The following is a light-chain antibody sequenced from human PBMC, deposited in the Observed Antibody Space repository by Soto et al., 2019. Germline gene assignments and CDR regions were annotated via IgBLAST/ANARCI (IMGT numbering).Light chain of an antibody. V-gene: IGLV2-14*01. CDR2: EVS. J-gene: IGLJ2*01. CDR1: SSDVGGYNY. CDR3: SSYTSSSTHVV. Sequence: QSALTQPASVSGSPGQSITISCTGTSSDVGGYNYVSWYQQHPGKAPKLMIYEVSNRPSGVSNRFSGSKSGNTASLTISGLQAEDEAEYYCSSYTSSSTHVVFGGATKLTVL.